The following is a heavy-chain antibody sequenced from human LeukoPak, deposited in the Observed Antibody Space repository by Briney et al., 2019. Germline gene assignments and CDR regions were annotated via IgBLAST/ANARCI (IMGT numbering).Heavy chain of an antibody. CDR2: FYHSGST. CDR3: ARETTGWYRALDS. J-gene: IGHJ4*02. D-gene: IGHD6-19*01. CDR1: GGSIGSGGYT. V-gene: IGHV4-30-2*01. Sequence: SGTLSLTCAVSGGSIGSGGYTWSWIRQPLGKGLEWIGYFYHSGSTHYNPSLKSRVTISVDRSENRISLKLRSVTAADTAVYYCARETTGWYRALDSWGQGSLVTVSS.